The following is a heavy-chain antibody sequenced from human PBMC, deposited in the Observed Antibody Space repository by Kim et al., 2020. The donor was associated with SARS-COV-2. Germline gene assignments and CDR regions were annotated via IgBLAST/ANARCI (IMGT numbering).Heavy chain of an antibody. Sequence: GGSLRLSCAASGFTFSSHAMTWVRQAPGKGLEWVSCISDGGGTTYYTGSVKGRFTISRDNSKNTLYLQMNSLRAEDTAVYYCAKSLTNSAYGPVDYRGQGTLVTVSS. J-gene: IGHJ4*02. V-gene: IGHV3-23*01. CDR3: AKSLTNSAYGPVDY. CDR2: ISDGGGTT. CDR1: GFTFSSHA. D-gene: IGHD5-12*01.